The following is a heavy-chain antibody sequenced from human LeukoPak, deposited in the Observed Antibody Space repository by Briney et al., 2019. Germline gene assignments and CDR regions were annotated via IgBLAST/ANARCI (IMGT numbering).Heavy chain of an antibody. D-gene: IGHD3-22*01. J-gene: IGHJ4*02. CDR3: ARSFSDSSGYYYDHFDY. CDR2: ISAYNGNT. V-gene: IGHV1-18*01. CDR1: GYTFTSYG. Sequence: ASVKVSCKASGYTFTSYGISWVRQAPGQGLEWMGWISAYNGNTNYAQKLQGRVTVTTDTSTSTAYMELRSLRSDDTAVYYCARSFSDSSGYYYDHFDYWGQGTLVTVSS.